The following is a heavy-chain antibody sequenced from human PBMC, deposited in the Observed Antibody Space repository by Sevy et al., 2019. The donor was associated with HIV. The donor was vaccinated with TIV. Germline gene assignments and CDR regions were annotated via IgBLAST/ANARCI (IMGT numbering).Heavy chain of an antibody. D-gene: IGHD1-26*01. Sequence: GGSLRLSCAVSGFTFDDYTMHWVRQAPGKGLEWVSLISWDGGSTYYADSVKGRFTISRDNSKNSLYLQMNSLRTEDTALYYCAKWRGVGATCFHYYYYYMDVWGKGTTVIVSS. J-gene: IGHJ6*03. V-gene: IGHV3-43*01. CDR2: ISWDGGST. CDR3: AKWRGVGATCFHYYYYYMDV. CDR1: GFTFDDYT.